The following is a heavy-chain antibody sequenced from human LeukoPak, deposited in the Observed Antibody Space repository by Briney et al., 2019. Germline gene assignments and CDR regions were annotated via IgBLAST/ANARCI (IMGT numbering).Heavy chain of an antibody. CDR3: ARVHWGNYYLNAFDI. V-gene: IGHV3-64D*09. J-gene: IGHJ3*02. Sequence: PGGSLRLSCSASGFTFSSYAMHWVLQAPGQGLEYVSAISSNGGSTYYADSVKGRFTISRDNSKNTLYLQMSSLRAEDTAVYYCARVHWGNYYLNAFDIWGQGTMVTVSS. D-gene: IGHD3-10*01. CDR2: ISSNGGST. CDR1: GFTFSSYA.